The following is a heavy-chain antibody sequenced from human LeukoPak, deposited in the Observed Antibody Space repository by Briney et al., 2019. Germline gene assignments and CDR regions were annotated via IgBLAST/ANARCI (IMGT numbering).Heavy chain of an antibody. J-gene: IGHJ5*02. CDR1: GGSISSYY. CDR2: IHSTGST. CDR3: ARSVPAAIFPRGWFDP. V-gene: IGHV4-39*07. D-gene: IGHD2-2*02. Sequence: SESLSLTCTVSGGSISSYYWGWIRQPPGKGLEWIGSIHSTGSTFYNPSLRSRFTISLDTSHNQFSLSLSSVTASDTAIFYCARSVPAAIFPRGWFDPWGQGILVTVSS.